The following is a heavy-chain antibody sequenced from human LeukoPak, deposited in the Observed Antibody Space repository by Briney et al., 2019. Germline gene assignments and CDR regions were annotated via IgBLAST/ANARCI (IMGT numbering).Heavy chain of an antibody. CDR3: ARGLGAFDI. CDR1: GFIFSNYA. Sequence: PGGSLRLSCAASGFIFSNYAMQWVRQAPGMGLEWVAFIRYDGGNTYYADSVKGRFTISRDNSKNTLYLQMNSLRAEDTAVYYCARGLGAFDIWGQGTMVTVSS. D-gene: IGHD3-22*01. CDR2: IRYDGGNT. J-gene: IGHJ3*02. V-gene: IGHV3-30*02.